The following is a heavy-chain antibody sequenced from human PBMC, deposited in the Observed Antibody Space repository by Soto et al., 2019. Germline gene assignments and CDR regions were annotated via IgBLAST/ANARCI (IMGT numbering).Heavy chain of an antibody. Sequence: PGGSLRLSCAASGFTFSSYAMSWIRQTPGKGLEWVLAISGSGGSTYYADSVKGRFTISRDNSKNTLYLQMNSLRAEATAVYYCAKDLAQDFWSGFLDYWGQGTLVTVSS. CDR3: AKDLAQDFWSGFLDY. V-gene: IGHV3-23*01. CDR1: GFTFSSYA. CDR2: ISGSGGST. J-gene: IGHJ4*02. D-gene: IGHD3-3*01.